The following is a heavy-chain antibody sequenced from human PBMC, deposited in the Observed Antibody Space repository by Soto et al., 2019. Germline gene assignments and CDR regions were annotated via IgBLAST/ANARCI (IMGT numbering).Heavy chain of an antibody. V-gene: IGHV3-30-3*01. D-gene: IGHD3-3*01. CDR1: GFTFSSYA. J-gene: IGHJ6*02. CDR3: ARVRKPSYYDFWSGYDYYYYYGMDV. Sequence: GGSLRLSCAASGFTFSSYAMHWVRQAPGKGLEWVAVISYDGSNKYYADSVKGRFTISRDNSKNTLYLQMNSLRAEDTAVYYCARVRKPSYYDFWSGYDYYYYYGMDVWGQGTTVTVSS. CDR2: ISYDGSNK.